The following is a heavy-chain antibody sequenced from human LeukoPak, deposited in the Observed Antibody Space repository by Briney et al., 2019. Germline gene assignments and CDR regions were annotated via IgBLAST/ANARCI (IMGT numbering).Heavy chain of an antibody. CDR3: VRVVGPIDY. CDR1: GYTFTSYD. D-gene: IGHD1-26*01. Sequence: GASVKVSCKASGYTFTSYDINWVRQATGQGLEWMGWVNTNSGNTGYAQKFQGRITMTRNTAISTAYTELSSLRSEDTAMYYCVRVVGPIDYWGQGTLVTVSS. J-gene: IGHJ4*02. CDR2: VNTNSGNT. V-gene: IGHV1-8*01.